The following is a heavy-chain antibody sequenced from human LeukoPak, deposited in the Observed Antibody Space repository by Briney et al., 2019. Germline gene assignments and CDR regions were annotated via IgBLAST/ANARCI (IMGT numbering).Heavy chain of an antibody. CDR2: ISSSSSYI. D-gene: IGHD3-10*01. CDR1: GFTFSSYS. Sequence: GGSLRLSCAASGFTFSSYSMNWVRQAPGKGLEWVSSISSSSSYIYYADSVKGRFTISRDNSKNTLYLQMNSLRAEDTAVYYCAKDYYGSGSYFPYYFDYWGQGTLVTVSS. V-gene: IGHV3-21*04. CDR3: AKDYYGSGSYFPYYFDY. J-gene: IGHJ4*02.